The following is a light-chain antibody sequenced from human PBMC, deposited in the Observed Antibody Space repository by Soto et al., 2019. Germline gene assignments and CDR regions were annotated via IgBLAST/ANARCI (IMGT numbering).Light chain of an antibody. CDR3: QQYGSSPIT. Sequence: EIVLTQSPGTLSLSPGESATLSCRASQSVSSNYLAWYQQKPGQAPRLLIYGASRRAAGIPDRFSGSGSGTDFTLTVSRLEPEDFAVYYCQQYGSSPITFGQGTRLEIK. CDR1: QSVSSNY. J-gene: IGKJ5*01. V-gene: IGKV3-20*01. CDR2: GAS.